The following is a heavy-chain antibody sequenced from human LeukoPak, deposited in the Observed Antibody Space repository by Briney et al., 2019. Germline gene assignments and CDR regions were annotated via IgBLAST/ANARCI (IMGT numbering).Heavy chain of an antibody. CDR2: IYYSGST. CDR1: GGSISSYY. V-gene: IGHV4-59*01. D-gene: IGHD3-3*01. J-gene: IGHJ6*02. CDR3: ARGENLGLGFWSGPRYYYGMDV. Sequence: PSETLSLTCTVSGGSISSYYWSWIRQPPGKGLEWIGYIYYSGSTNYNPSLKSRVTISVDTSKNQFSLKLSSVTAADTAVYYCARGENLGLGFWSGPRYYYGMDVWGQGTTVTVSS.